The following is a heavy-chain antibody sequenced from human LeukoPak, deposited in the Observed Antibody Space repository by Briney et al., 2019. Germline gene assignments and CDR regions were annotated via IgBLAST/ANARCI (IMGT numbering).Heavy chain of an antibody. CDR1: GFTFSSYG. Sequence: GGSLRLSCAASGFTFSSYGMHWVRQAPGKGLEWVAFIRYDGSNKYYADSVKGRFTISRDNSKNTLYLQMNSLRAEDTAVYYCAKDLIGYSSSGALDYWGQGTLVTVSS. CDR2: IRYDGSNK. CDR3: AKDLIGYSSSGALDY. V-gene: IGHV3-30*02. D-gene: IGHD6-13*01. J-gene: IGHJ4*02.